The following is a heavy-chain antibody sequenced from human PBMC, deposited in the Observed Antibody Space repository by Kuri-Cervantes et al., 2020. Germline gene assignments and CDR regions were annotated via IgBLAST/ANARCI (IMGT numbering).Heavy chain of an antibody. J-gene: IGHJ4*02. V-gene: IGHV4-59*12. Sequence: GSLRLSCTVSGGSISSYYWSWIRQPPGKGLEWIGYIYYSGSTNYNPSLKGRVTISVDTSKNQFSLKLSSVTAADTAVYYCARTPHDYGDYVDYWGQGTLVTVSS. CDR2: IYYSGST. D-gene: IGHD4-17*01. CDR3: ARTPHDYGDYVDY. CDR1: GGSISSYY.